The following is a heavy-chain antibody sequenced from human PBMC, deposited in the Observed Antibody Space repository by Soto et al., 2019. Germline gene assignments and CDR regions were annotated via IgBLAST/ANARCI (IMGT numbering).Heavy chain of an antibody. CDR1: GFTFDDYA. V-gene: IGHV3-9*01. CDR2: ISWNSGSI. CDR3: AKGMTTVLNYFDY. J-gene: IGHJ4*02. D-gene: IGHD4-17*01. Sequence: EVQLVESGGGLVQPGRSLRLSCAASGFTFDDYAMRWVRQAPGKGLEWVSGISWNSGSIGYADSVKGRFTISRDHAKNSLYLQMNSLRAEDTALYYCAKGMTTVLNYFDYWGQGTLVTVSS.